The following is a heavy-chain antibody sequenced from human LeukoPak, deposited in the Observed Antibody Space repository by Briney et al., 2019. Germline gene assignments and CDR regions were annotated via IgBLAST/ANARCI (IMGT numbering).Heavy chain of an antibody. CDR2: INHSGST. Sequence: SETLSLTCAVYGGSFSGYYWSWIRQPPGNGLEWIGEINHSGSTNYNPSLKSRVTISVDTSKNQFSLKLSSVTAADTAVYYCARLELLWFGELSFDPWGQGTLVTVSS. CDR1: GGSFSGYY. V-gene: IGHV4-34*01. CDR3: ARLELLWFGELSFDP. J-gene: IGHJ5*02. D-gene: IGHD3-10*01.